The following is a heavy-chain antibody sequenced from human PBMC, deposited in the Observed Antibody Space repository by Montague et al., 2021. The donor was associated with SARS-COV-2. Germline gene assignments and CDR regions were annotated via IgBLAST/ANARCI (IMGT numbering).Heavy chain of an antibody. V-gene: IGHV4-34*01. D-gene: IGHD6-13*01. CDR3: ATHRQHHNH. CDR1: GGSFHIFS. Sequence: SETLSLTCAVYGGSFHIFSWGWIRQSPRKGLEWIGEVDHSGYTKYNPSLKSRVTISVDTSKNQFSLKLSSVTAADTAVYYCATHRQHHNHWGQGTMVAVSS. CDR2: VDHSGYT. J-gene: IGHJ5*02.